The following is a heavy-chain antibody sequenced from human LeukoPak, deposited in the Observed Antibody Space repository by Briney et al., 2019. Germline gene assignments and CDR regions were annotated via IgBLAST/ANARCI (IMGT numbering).Heavy chain of an antibody. CDR3: AREHRNTVTLGDGFDI. V-gene: IGHV3-20*04. D-gene: IGHD3-16*02. J-gene: IGHJ3*02. Sequence: PGGSLRLSCAASGFIFDDYDMSWVRQVTGKGLEWVSGINWNGGRRHYADSVKGRFSISRDNAKSFLFLQMNSLRAEDTALYYCAREHRNTVTLGDGFDIWGQGTVVTVSS. CDR2: INWNGGRR. CDR1: GFIFDDYD.